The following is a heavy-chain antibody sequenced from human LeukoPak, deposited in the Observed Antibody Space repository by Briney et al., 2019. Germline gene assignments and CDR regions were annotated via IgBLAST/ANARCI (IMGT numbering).Heavy chain of an antibody. D-gene: IGHD1-14*01. CDR1: GYTFISYG. Sequence: ASVKVSCKASGYTFISYGISWVRQAPGQGLEWMGWISAYNGNTRYAQNLQGRVTMTTDTSTSTAYMELGSLTFDDTAVYFCARDPYHRLGPPLDLWGQGTLVTVSS. CDR3: ARDPYHRLGPPLDL. CDR2: ISAYNGNT. J-gene: IGHJ5*02. V-gene: IGHV1-18*01.